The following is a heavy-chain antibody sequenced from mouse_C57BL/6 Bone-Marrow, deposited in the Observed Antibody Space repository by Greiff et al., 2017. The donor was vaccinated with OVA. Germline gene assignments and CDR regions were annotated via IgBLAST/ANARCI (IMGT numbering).Heavy chain of an antibody. CDR1: GYTFTDYN. Sequence: VQLQQSGPELVKPGASVKISCKASGYTFTDYNMDWVKQSHGKSLEWIGDINPNNGGTNYNQKFKGKATLTVDKSSSTAYMELRSLTSEDTAVYYCAITAAGTDWYFDVWGTGTTVTVSS. J-gene: IGHJ1*03. V-gene: IGHV1-18*01. D-gene: IGHD6-1*01. CDR3: AITAAGTDWYFDV. CDR2: INPNNGGT.